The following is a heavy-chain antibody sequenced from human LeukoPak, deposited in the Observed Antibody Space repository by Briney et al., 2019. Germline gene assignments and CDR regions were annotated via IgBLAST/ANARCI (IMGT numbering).Heavy chain of an antibody. CDR3: ARVRSTGYPYYFEY. D-gene: IGHD1-1*01. J-gene: IGHJ4*02. Sequence: ASVKVSCKASGYTVINHDFNRIRQATGQGLEWMGWMNPNSGSTGYAQKFQGRVTITRNTSISTAYMELSGLRSEATAVYYCARVRSTGYPYYFEYWGQGTLVTVSS. V-gene: IGHV1-8*03. CDR1: GYTVINHD. CDR2: MNPNSGST.